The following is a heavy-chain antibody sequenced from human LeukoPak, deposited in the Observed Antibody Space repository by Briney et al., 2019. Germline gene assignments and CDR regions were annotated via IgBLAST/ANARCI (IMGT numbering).Heavy chain of an antibody. Sequence: GASVKVSCKVSGSTLTELSMHWVRQAPGKGLEWMGGFDPGDGETIYAQKFQGRVTMTEDTSTDTAYMELSSLRSEDTAVFYCASTGSGWYYFDYWGQGTLVTVSS. V-gene: IGHV1-24*01. D-gene: IGHD6-19*01. CDR2: FDPGDGET. CDR3: ASTGSGWYYFDY. CDR1: GSTLTELS. J-gene: IGHJ4*02.